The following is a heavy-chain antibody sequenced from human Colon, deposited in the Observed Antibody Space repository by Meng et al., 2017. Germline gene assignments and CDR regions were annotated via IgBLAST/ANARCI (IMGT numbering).Heavy chain of an antibody. V-gene: IGHV3-49*04. CDR1: GFTFGDYA. CDR3: TRANYYDSSGELF. J-gene: IGHJ4*02. D-gene: IGHD3-22*01. CDR2: IRSKAYGGTT. Sequence: GGSLRLSCTASGFTFGDYAMSWVRQAPGKGLEWVGFIRSKAYGGTTEYAASVKGRFTISRDDSKSIAYLQMNSLKTEDTAVYYCTRANYYDSSGELFWGQGTPVTVSS.